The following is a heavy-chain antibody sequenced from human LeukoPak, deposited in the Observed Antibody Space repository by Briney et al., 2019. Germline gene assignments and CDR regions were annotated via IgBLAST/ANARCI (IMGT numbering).Heavy chain of an antibody. CDR1: GGSISSGGYY. J-gene: IGHJ4*02. D-gene: IGHD3-10*01. CDR3: ARAFHYGSGSYYPHFDY. CDR2: IYYSGST. V-gene: IGHV4-31*03. Sequence: PSETLSLTCTVSGGSISSGGYYWSWLRQHPGKGLEWLGYIYYSGSTYYNPSLKSRVTISVDTSKNQFSLKLSSVTAADTAVYYCARAFHYGSGSYYPHFDYWGQGTLVTVSS.